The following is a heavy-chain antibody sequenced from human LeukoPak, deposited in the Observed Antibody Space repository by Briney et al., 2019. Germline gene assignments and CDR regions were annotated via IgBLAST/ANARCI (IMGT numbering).Heavy chain of an antibody. D-gene: IGHD3-10*01. Sequence: SETLSLTCTVSGGSISSYYWSWIRQPAGKGLEWIGRIYTSGSTNYNPSLKSRVTMSVDTSKNQFSLKLSSVTAADMAVYYCARDGYYYGSGVNDAFDICGQGTMVTVSS. V-gene: IGHV4-4*07. CDR2: IYTSGST. J-gene: IGHJ3*02. CDR1: GGSISSYY. CDR3: ARDGYYYGSGVNDAFDI.